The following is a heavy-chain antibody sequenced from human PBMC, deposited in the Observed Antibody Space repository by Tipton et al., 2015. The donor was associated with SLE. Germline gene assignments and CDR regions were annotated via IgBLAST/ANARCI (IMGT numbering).Heavy chain of an antibody. Sequence: TLSLTCTVSGGSISSSSYYWGWIRQPPGKGLEWIGSIYYSGSTYYNPSLKSRATISVDTSKNQFSLKLSSVTAADTAVYYCLYYDYIWGSPYYYGMDVWGQGTTVTVSS. J-gene: IGHJ6*02. CDR3: LYYDYIWGSPYYYGMDV. CDR1: GGSISSSSYY. V-gene: IGHV4-39*07. D-gene: IGHD3-16*01. CDR2: IYYSGST.